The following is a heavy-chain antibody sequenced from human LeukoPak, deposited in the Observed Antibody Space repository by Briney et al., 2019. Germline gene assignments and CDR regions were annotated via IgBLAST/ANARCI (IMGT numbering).Heavy chain of an antibody. J-gene: IGHJ3*02. CDR2: INTDGTST. D-gene: IGHD1-1*01. V-gene: IGHV3-74*01. CDR1: GFTFSTYW. Sequence: GGSLRLSCVASGFTFSTYWMHWVRQAPGKGLVWVSRINTDGTSTTYADSVKGRFTISRDNSKNTLFLQMNSLRAEDTAVYYCAREAIGTTKSDDAFDMWGQGTMVTVSS. CDR3: AREAIGTTKSDDAFDM.